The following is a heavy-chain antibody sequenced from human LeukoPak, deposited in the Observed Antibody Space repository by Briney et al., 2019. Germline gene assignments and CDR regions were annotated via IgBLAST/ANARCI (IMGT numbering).Heavy chain of an antibody. CDR3: ARYPPWIPNDY. CDR1: GYTFTSHD. CDR2: MNPNSGNT. J-gene: IGHJ4*02. Sequence: GASVKVSCKASGYTFTSHDINWVRQAPGQGLEWMGWMNPNSGNTGYAQKFQGRVTMTRDTSISTAYMELSSLRSDDTAVYYCARYPPWIPNDYWGQGTLVTVSS. V-gene: IGHV1-8*01. D-gene: IGHD1-1*01.